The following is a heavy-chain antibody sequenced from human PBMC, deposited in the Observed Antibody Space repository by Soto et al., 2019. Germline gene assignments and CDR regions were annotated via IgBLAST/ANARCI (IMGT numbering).Heavy chain of an antibody. CDR2: IYYSGST. CDR3: ASLPRDYYDSSRYDAFDI. J-gene: IGHJ3*02. D-gene: IGHD3-22*01. V-gene: IGHV4-39*01. Sequence: SETLSLTCTVSGGSISSGSYYWGWIRQPPGKGLEWIGSIYYSGSTYYNPSLKRRVTISVDTSKNQFSLKLSSVTAADTAVYYCASLPRDYYDSSRYDAFDIWGQGTMVTVSS. CDR1: GGSISSGSYY.